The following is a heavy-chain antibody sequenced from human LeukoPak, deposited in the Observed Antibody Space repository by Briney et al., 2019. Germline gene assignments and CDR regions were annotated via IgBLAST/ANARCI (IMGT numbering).Heavy chain of an antibody. CDR3: ARDGYYGSGSYHN. D-gene: IGHD3-10*01. Sequence: KPSETLSLTCTVSGGSISSYYWSWIRQPPGKGLEWIGYIYYSGSTNYNPSLKSRVTISVDTSKNQFSLKLSSVTAADTAVYYCARDGYYGSGSYHNWGQGTLVTVSS. V-gene: IGHV4-59*01. CDR1: GGSISSYY. J-gene: IGHJ4*02. CDR2: IYYSGST.